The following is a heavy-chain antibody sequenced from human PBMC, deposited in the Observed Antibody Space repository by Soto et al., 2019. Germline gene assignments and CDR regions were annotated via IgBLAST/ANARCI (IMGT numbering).Heavy chain of an antibody. CDR3: ARGPRILTGYYSRFDY. CDR1: GGSISSYY. Sequence: SETLSLTCTVSGGSISSYYWSWIRQPPGKGLEWIGYIYYSGSTNYNPSLKSRVTISVDTSKNQFSLKLSSVTAADTAVYYCARGPRILTGYYSRFDYWGQGTLVTVSS. D-gene: IGHD3-9*01. J-gene: IGHJ4*02. V-gene: IGHV4-59*08. CDR2: IYYSGST.